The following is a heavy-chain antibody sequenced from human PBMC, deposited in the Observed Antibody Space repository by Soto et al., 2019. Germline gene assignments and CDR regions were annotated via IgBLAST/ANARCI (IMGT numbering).Heavy chain of an antibody. Sequence: EVQLVESGGGLIQPGGSLRLSCEVSGFSVSGNNMSWVRQAPGKGLDWVSVIYSGGSRYYADSVRGRFTISRDESQNTLYLQMNNLRAEDTAVYYCARSMMVRGVLFDLWGRGSLVSVSS. CDR1: GFSVSGNN. V-gene: IGHV3-53*01. J-gene: IGHJ4*02. CDR2: IYSGGSR. CDR3: ARSMMVRGVLFDL. D-gene: IGHD3-10*01.